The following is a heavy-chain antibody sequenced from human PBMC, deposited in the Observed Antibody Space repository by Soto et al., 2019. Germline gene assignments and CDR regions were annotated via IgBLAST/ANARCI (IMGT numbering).Heavy chain of an antibody. J-gene: IGHJ4*02. V-gene: IGHV3-53*04. D-gene: IGHD5-12*01. Sequence: GGSLRLSCAASGFNVSSNYMSWVRQGPGKGLEWVSIFYRGGSTFYADPVKGRFTISRHDSKNTLYLQMNSLTAEDTAVYYCARAGGYDSDYFDSWGQGTLVTVSS. CDR1: GFNVSSNY. CDR3: ARAGGYDSDYFDS. CDR2: FYRGGST.